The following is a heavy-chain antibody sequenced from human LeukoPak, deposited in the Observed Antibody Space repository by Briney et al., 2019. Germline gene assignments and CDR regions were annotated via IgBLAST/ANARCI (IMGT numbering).Heavy chain of an antibody. D-gene: IGHD6-19*01. Sequence: GGSLRLSCAASGFTVSNNYMNWVRRAPGKGLEWVSVIYSGGSTYYADSVKGRFTISRDNSKNTLYLQMNTLRAEDTAVYYCARRYSSGWWIDYWGQGTLVTVSS. CDR3: ARRYSSGWWIDY. J-gene: IGHJ4*02. CDR1: GFTVSNNY. CDR2: IYSGGST. V-gene: IGHV3-53*01.